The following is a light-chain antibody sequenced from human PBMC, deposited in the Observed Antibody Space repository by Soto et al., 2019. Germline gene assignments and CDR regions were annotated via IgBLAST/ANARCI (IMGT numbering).Light chain of an antibody. CDR2: EVN. CDR1: SSDVGAYNS. CDR3: TAYAGGNTLV. V-gene: IGLV2-8*01. J-gene: IGLJ3*02. Sequence: QSALTQPPSASGSPGQSVTISCTGTSSDVGAYNSVSWYQHHPGKAPKLIIYEVNKGPSGVPDRFSGSKSGNTASLTVSGLQAEDEADDYWTAYAGGNTLVFGGGTKLTVL.